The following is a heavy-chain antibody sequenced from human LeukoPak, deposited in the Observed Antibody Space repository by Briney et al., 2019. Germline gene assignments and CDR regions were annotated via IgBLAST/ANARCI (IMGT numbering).Heavy chain of an antibody. CDR3: ARDRGPNVLRYFDPRGYYYYGMDV. CDR2: IIPIFGTA. V-gene: IGHV1-69*06. CDR1: GGTFSSYA. Sequence: SVKVSCKASGGTFSSYAISWVRQAPGQGLEWMGGIIPIFGTANYAQKFQGRVTITADKSTSTAYTELSSLRSEDTAVYYCARDRGPNVLRYFDPRGYYYYGMDVWGEGTTVTVSS. J-gene: IGHJ6*04. D-gene: IGHD3-9*01.